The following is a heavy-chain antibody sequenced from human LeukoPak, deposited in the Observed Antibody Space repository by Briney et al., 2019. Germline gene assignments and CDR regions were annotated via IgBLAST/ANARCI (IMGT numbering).Heavy chain of an antibody. CDR1: GGSFSGYY. Sequence: SETLSLTCAVYGGSFSGYYWSWIRQPPGKGLEWIGEINHSGSTNYNPSLKSRVTISVDTSKNQFSLKLSSVTAADTAVYYCARVDSQIQLWLYWGQGTLVTVSS. CDR2: INHSGST. D-gene: IGHD5-18*01. V-gene: IGHV4-34*01. J-gene: IGHJ4*02. CDR3: ARVDSQIQLWLY.